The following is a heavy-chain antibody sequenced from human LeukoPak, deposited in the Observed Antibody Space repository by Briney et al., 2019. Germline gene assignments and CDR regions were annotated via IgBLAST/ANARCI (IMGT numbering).Heavy chain of an antibody. Sequence: SETLSLTCTVSGGSLSSSSYYWGWIRQPPGKGLEWIGTIYYSGSTHYNPSLESRVTISVDTSKNQFSLKLSSVTAADTAVYYCASGQQPYAFDIWGQGTMVTVSS. J-gene: IGHJ3*02. CDR1: GGSLSSSSYY. CDR2: IYYSGST. CDR3: ASGQQPYAFDI. D-gene: IGHD6-13*01. V-gene: IGHV4-39*07.